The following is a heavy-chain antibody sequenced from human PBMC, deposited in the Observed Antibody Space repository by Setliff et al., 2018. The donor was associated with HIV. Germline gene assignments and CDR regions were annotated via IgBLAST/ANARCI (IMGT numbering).Heavy chain of an antibody. CDR3: SRGSYYMDV. CDR1: GYTFTGYY. D-gene: IGHD3-16*01. Sequence: SCKASGYTFTGYYMHWIRQPPGKKLEWIGYIHSSGSTIYSASLKSRVSISVDTSKNQVSLRLSSVTAADTAVYHCSRGSYYMDVWGEGTTVTVSS. J-gene: IGHJ6*03. V-gene: IGHV4-59*08. CDR2: IHSSGST.